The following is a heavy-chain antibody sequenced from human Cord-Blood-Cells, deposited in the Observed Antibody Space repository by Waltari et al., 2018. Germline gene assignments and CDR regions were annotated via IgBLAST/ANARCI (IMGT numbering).Heavy chain of an antibody. CDR3: ARGQNITIFGVVEEKSHIMKNWFDP. J-gene: IGHJ5*02. Sequence: QVQLVQSGAEVKKPGASVKVSCKASGYTFTGYYMHWVRQAPGQGLEWMGWINPNSGGTNYAQKFQGWVTMTRDTSISTAYMELSRLRSDDTAVYYCARGQNITIFGVVEEKSHIMKNWFDPWGQ. CDR1: GYTFTGYY. V-gene: IGHV1-2*04. D-gene: IGHD3-3*01. CDR2: INPNSGGT.